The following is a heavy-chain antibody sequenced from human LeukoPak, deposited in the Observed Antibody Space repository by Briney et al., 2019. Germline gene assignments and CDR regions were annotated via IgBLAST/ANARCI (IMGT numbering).Heavy chain of an antibody. CDR2: IRSKVKNYTT. CDR3: TSQYTYSGQDWVY. CDR1: GFTFSGSA. J-gene: IGHJ4*02. D-gene: IGHD5-12*01. Sequence: PGGSLRLSCAASGFTFSGSAMHWVRQASGKGLEWVGRIRSKVKNYTTTYAASVKGRFTISRDDSKNTAYLQMNSLKTEDTAVYYCTSQYTYSGQDWVYWGQGTLVTGSS. V-gene: IGHV3-73*01.